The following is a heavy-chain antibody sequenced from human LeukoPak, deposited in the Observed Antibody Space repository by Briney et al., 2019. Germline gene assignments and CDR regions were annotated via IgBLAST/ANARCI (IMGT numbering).Heavy chain of an antibody. CDR3: ARDRHVPGLYYYYMDV. D-gene: IGHD6-6*01. J-gene: IGHJ6*03. CDR1: GFTFSSYA. CDR2: TSGSGGST. Sequence: GGSLRLSCAASGFTFSSYAMSWVRQAPGKGLEWVSGTSGSGGSTYYADSVKGRFTISRDNDKNSLYLQMNSLRPEDTAVYFCARDRHVPGLYYYYMDVWGKGTTVTVSS. V-gene: IGHV3-23*01.